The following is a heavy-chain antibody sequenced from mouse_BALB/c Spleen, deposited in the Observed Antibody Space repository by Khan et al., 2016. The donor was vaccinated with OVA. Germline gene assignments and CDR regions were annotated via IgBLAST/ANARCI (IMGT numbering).Heavy chain of an antibody. CDR2: ISSLAYSI. CDR1: GFTFSDYG. Sequence: EVQRVESGGGLVQPGGSRKLSCAASGFTFSDYGAAWVRQAPGKGPVWVAFISSLAYSIYYAATVTGRFTLSREHAKNPLYLEMRSLTSADTATYYCARAWAMDYWGQGTSVTVSS. CDR3: ARAWAMDY. V-gene: IGHV5-15*02. J-gene: IGHJ4*01.